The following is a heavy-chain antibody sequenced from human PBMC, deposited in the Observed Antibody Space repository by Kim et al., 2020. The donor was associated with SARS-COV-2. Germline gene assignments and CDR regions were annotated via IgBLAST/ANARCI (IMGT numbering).Heavy chain of an antibody. D-gene: IGHD2-15*01. J-gene: IGHJ5*02. Sequence: GESLKISCKGSGYSFTSYWIGWVRQMPGKGLEWMGIIYPGDSDTRYSPSFQGQVTISADKSISTAYLQWSSLKASDTAMYYCARLSGYCSGGSCYVWFDPWGQGTLVTVSS. CDR2: IYPGDSDT. V-gene: IGHV5-51*01. CDR3: ARLSGYCSGGSCYVWFDP. CDR1: GYSFTSYW.